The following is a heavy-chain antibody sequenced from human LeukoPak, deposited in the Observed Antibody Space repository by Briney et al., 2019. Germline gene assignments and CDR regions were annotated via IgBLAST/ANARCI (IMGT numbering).Heavy chain of an antibody. CDR2: ISSSGSTI. Sequence: PGGSLRLSCAASGFTFSDYYMSWIRQAPGKGLEWVSYISSSGSTIYYADSVKGRFTISRDNAKNSLYLQMNSLRAEDTAVYYCARESCCSSTSCYGGDYWGQGTLVTVSS. V-gene: IGHV3-11*01. D-gene: IGHD2-2*01. J-gene: IGHJ4*02. CDR1: GFTFSDYY. CDR3: ARESCCSSTSCYGGDY.